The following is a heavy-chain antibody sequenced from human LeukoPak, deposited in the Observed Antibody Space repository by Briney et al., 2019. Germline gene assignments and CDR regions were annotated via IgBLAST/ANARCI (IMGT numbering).Heavy chain of an antibody. CDR3: ARLPRPRNYFYYGMDV. D-gene: IGHD7-27*01. V-gene: IGHV4-59*08. CDR1: GGSISSYY. Sequence: KTSETLSLTCTVSGGSISSYYWSWIRQPPGKGLEWIGYIYYSGSTNYNPSLKSRVTISVDTSKNHFSLRLISVTAADTAVYYCARLPRPRNYFYYGMDVWGQGTTVTVSS. J-gene: IGHJ6*02. CDR2: IYYSGST.